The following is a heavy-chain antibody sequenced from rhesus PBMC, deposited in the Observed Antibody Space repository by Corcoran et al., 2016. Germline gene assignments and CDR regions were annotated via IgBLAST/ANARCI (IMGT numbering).Heavy chain of an antibody. Sequence: EVRLVESGGGLVQPGGSLRLSCAASGFTFSDYYMSWVRQAPGKGPEGGGFIRKKTNGGTAEYAASVKGRFTISRDDSKSIASLQMNSLKTEDTAVYYCARRLDYWGQGVLVTVSS. CDR2: IRKKTNGGTA. J-gene: IGHJ4*01. CDR1: GFTFSDYY. V-gene: IGHV3-116*02. CDR3: ARRLDY.